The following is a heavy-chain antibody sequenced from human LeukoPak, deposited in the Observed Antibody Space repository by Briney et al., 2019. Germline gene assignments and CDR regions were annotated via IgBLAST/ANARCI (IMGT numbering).Heavy chain of an antibody. CDR3: AKDPTHFRVWDDYDNTRLNY. D-gene: IGHD3-22*01. CDR1: KFTFSSYG. Sequence: GGSLRLSCAASKFTFSSYGMHWVRQAPGKGLEWVAFIRYDGSNEYYADSVKGRFTISRDNSKNTLYLQMNSLRAEDTAVYYCAKDPTHFRVWDDYDNTRLNYWGQGTLVTVSS. V-gene: IGHV3-30*02. J-gene: IGHJ4*02. CDR2: IRYDGSNE.